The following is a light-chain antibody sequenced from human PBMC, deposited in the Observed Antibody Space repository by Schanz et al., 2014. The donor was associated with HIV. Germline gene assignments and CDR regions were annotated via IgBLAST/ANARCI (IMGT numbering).Light chain of an antibody. CDR2: DNS. V-gene: IGLV1-51*01. CDR1: TSNVVSNY. CDR3: GTWDYSLSAYV. Sequence: QSVLTQPPSVSAAPGQKITISCSGGTSNVVSNYVSWYQQGPGTAPKLLIYDNSKRPSGTPDRFSGSKSGTSATLGIAGLQTGDEADYFCGTWDYSLSAYVFGTGTKLTVL. J-gene: IGLJ1*01.